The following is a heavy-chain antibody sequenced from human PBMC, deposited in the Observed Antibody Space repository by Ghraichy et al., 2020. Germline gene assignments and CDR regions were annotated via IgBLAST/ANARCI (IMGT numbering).Heavy chain of an antibody. V-gene: IGHV3-23*01. D-gene: IGHD4-11*01. J-gene: IGHJ4*02. CDR2: ISGSGGST. CDR3: AKGGYSTYFDY. CDR1: GFTFSSYA. Sequence: GGSLRLSCAASGFTFSSYAMSWVRQAPGKGLEWVSVISGSGGSTYYADSVKGRLTISRDNSKNTLYLQMNSLRAEDTAVYYCAKGGYSTYFDYWGQGTLVTVSS.